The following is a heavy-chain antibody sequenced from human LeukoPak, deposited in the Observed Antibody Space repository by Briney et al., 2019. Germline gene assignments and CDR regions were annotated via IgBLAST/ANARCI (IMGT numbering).Heavy chain of an antibody. D-gene: IGHD5-18*01. J-gene: IGHJ5*02. CDR1: GGSFSGYY. Sequence: SETLSLTCAVYGGSFSGYYWSWIRQPPGKGLEWIGEINHSGSTDYNPSLKSRVTISVDTSKNQFSLKLSSVTAADTAVYYCARAPPFGYSYGLNWFDPWGQGTLVTVSS. V-gene: IGHV4-34*01. CDR3: ARAPPFGYSYGLNWFDP. CDR2: INHSGST.